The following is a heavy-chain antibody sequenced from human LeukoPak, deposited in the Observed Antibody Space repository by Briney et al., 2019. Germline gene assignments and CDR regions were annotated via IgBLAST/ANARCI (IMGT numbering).Heavy chain of an antibody. V-gene: IGHV3-7*03. CDR3: ARDGEALLWFGELLGPYFDY. Sequence: GSLRLSWAASGFTFSSFWMSWVRQAPGKGPEGVANIKQEGSEKYYVDSVKGRFTISRDNAKNSLYLQMNSLRAEDTAVYYCARDGEALLWFGELLGPYFDYWGQGTLVTVSS. CDR2: IKQEGSEK. D-gene: IGHD3-10*01. J-gene: IGHJ4*02. CDR1: GFTFSSFW.